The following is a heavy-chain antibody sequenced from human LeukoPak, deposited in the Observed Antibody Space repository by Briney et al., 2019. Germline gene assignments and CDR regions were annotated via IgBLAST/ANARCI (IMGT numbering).Heavy chain of an antibody. CDR1: GFTFSSYG. Sequence: GGSLRLSYAASGFTFSSYGMDWVRQAPGKGLEWVSYIRYDGSKEYYADSVKGRFTISRDNSKSTLYVQMNSLRAEDTAVYYCARCVNGVCRAFDYWGQGTLVTVSS. CDR3: ARCVNGVCRAFDY. J-gene: IGHJ4*02. V-gene: IGHV3-30*02. D-gene: IGHD2-8*01. CDR2: IRYDGSKE.